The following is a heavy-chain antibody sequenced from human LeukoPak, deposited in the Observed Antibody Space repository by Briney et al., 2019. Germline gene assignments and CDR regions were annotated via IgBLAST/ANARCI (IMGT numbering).Heavy chain of an antibody. D-gene: IGHD6-19*01. CDR1: GGSISSSSYY. CDR3: AATPGTYSSGWFDY. J-gene: IGHJ5*01. CDR2: IYYTGST. Sequence: PSETLSLTCTVSGGSISSSSYYWGWIRQPPGKGLEWIGYIYYTGSTSDNPSLKSRVTISVDTSKNQFSLKLSSVTAADTAVYYCAATPGTYSSGWFDYWGQGTLVTVSS. V-gene: IGHV4-61*05.